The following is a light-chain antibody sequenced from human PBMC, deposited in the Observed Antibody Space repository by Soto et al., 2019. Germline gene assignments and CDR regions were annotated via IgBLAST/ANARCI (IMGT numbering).Light chain of an antibody. CDR1: QSISTY. CDR2: AAS. V-gene: IGKV1-39*01. Sequence: DIQMTQSPSSLSASVGDSVTITCRASQSISTYLNWYQQKPGKAPKLLIYAASSLQSGVPSRFGGSGSGTDFTLTISCLQPEDFAAYYCQQSYMTPRTFGQGTKVEI. J-gene: IGKJ1*01. CDR3: QQSYMTPRT.